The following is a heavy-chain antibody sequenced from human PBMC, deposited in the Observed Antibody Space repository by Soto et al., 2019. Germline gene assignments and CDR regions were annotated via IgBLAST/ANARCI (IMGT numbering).Heavy chain of an antibody. Sequence: PSETLSLTCTVSGGSISSGGYYWSWIRHHPGKGLEWIGYIYYSGSTYYNPSLKSRVTISVDTSKNQFSLKLSSVTAADTAVYYWARDSRAMVYGMDVWGQGTTVTVAS. CDR2: IYYSGST. CDR3: ARDSRAMVYGMDV. CDR1: GGSISSGGYY. J-gene: IGHJ6*02. D-gene: IGHD5-18*01. V-gene: IGHV4-31*03.